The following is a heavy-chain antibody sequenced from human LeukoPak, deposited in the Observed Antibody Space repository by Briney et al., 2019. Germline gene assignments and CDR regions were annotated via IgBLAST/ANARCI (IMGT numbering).Heavy chain of an antibody. Sequence: ASVKVSCKASGYTFTGYYMHWVRQAPGQGIEWMGWINPNSGGTNYAQKFQGRVTMTRDTSISTAYMELSRLRSDDTAVYYCAQSGVAARTFDYWGHGTLVTVSS. CDR3: AQSGVAARTFDY. J-gene: IGHJ4*01. CDR1: GYTFTGYY. CDR2: INPNSGGT. D-gene: IGHD6-13*01. V-gene: IGHV1-2*02.